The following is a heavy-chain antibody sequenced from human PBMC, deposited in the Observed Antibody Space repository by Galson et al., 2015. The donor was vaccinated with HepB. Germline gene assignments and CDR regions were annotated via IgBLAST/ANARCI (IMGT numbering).Heavy chain of an antibody. CDR3: AREKGMDNSDWYGMLDY. J-gene: IGHJ4*02. V-gene: IGHV3-30*04. CDR1: GFTFSSYA. D-gene: IGHD6-19*01. Sequence: SLRLSCAASGFTFSSYAMHWVRQAPGKGLEWVAVISYEDESKKYYGDSVKGRFTISRDNSKNTLYLQMNSLRAEDTSVYYCAREKGMDNSDWYGMLDYWGQGTLVTVSS. CDR2: ISYEDESKK.